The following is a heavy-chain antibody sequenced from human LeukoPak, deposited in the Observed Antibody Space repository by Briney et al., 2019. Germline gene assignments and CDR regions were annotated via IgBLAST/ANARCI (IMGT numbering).Heavy chain of an antibody. CDR3: ARGVVGATDLLFDY. D-gene: IGHD1-26*01. V-gene: IGHV1-69*04. CDR1: GGTFSSYA. Sequence: GASVKVSCKASGGTFSSYAISWVRQAPGQGLEWMGRIIPILGIADYAQKFQGRVTITADKSTSTAYMELSSLRSEDTAVYYCARGVVGATDLLFDYWGQGTLVTVSS. J-gene: IGHJ4*02. CDR2: IIPILGIA.